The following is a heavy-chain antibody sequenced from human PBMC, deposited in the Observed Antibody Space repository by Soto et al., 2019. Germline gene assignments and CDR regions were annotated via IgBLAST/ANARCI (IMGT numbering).Heavy chain of an antibody. V-gene: IGHV1-8*01. J-gene: IGHJ2*01. CDR3: ASVTGDGYWYFDL. D-gene: IGHD7-27*01. CDR2: MNPNSGNT. Sequence: QVQLVQSGAEVKKPGASVKVSCKASGYTFTSYDINWVRQATGQGLEWMGWMNPNSGNTGYAQKFQGRVXXTXNIXISTAYMELSSLRSEDTAGYYCASVTGDGYWYFDLWGRGTLVTVSS. CDR1: GYTFTSYD.